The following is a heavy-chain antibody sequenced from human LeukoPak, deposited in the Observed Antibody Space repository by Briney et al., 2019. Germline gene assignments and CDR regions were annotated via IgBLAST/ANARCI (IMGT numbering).Heavy chain of an antibody. CDR2: INPNSGGT. V-gene: IGHV1-2*06. J-gene: IGHJ4*02. CDR3: ARVRGYYGSSGPFDY. CDR1: GYTFTGYY. Sequence: ASVKVSCKASGYTFTGYYMHWVRQAPGQGLEWMGRINPNSGGTNYAQKFQGRVTMTRDTSISTAYMELSRLRSDDTAVYYCARVRGYYGSSGPFDYWGQGTLVTVSS. D-gene: IGHD3-22*01.